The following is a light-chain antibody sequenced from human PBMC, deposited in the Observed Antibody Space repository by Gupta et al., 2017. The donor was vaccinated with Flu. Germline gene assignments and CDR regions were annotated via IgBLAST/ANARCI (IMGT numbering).Light chain of an antibody. CDR1: QTVAGSF. Sequence: EVVLTQSPGSLSLSPGERATLSCRASQTVAGSFLAWYQQQPGQAPRLLIYGASTRAAGIPDRFSGSVSGTDFTLTISRLEPEDFAVYYCQQYGSSPAFSFGQETKLE. CDR3: QQYGSSPAFS. J-gene: IGKJ2*01. CDR2: GAS. V-gene: IGKV3-20*01.